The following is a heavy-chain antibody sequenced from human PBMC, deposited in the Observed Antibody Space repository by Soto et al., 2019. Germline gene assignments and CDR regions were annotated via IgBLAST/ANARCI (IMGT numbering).Heavy chain of an antibody. Sequence: QVQLVESGGGVVQPGRSLRLSCAASGFTFSSYAMHWVRQAPGKGLEWVAVISYDGSNKYYADSVKGRFTISRDNYKNTLYLQMNSLRAEDTAVYYCARGGHIVVVTAIPEWGQGTLVTVSS. CDR1: GFTFSSYA. D-gene: IGHD2-21*02. V-gene: IGHV3-30-3*01. CDR3: ARGGHIVVVTAIPE. CDR2: ISYDGSNK. J-gene: IGHJ4*02.